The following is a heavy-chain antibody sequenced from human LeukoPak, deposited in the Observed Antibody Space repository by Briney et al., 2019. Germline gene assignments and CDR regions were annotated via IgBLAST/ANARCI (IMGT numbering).Heavy chain of an antibody. CDR2: IRYDGSDK. CDR1: GFTFSSYV. CDR3: TRAGGLVRGVHYYYYMDV. D-gene: IGHD3-10*01. J-gene: IGHJ6*03. Sequence: GGSLRLSCAASGFTFSSYVMHWVRQAPGKGLEWVAFIRYDGSDKYYADSVKGRFTISRDNSKNTLSLQMNSLRPEDTAVYYCTRAGGLVRGVHYYYYMDVWGKGTTVTISS. V-gene: IGHV3-30*02.